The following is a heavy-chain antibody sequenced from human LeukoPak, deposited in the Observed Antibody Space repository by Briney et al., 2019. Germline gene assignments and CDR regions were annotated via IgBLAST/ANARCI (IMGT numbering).Heavy chain of an antibody. V-gene: IGHV4-39*01. CDR1: GGSISSSYYY. CDR3: ARVKAASRPLDY. CDR2: VYYSGTT. D-gene: IGHD6-13*01. J-gene: IGHJ4*02. Sequence: SETLSLTCTVSGGSISSSYYYWGWIRQPPGKGLEWIGSVYYSGTTYYNPSLNSRVTISVDTSKNQFSLKLSSVTASDTAIYYCARVKAASRPLDYWGQGTLVTVSS.